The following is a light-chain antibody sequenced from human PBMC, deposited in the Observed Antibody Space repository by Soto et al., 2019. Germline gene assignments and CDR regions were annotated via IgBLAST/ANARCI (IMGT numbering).Light chain of an antibody. CDR1: QSVRTT. CDR2: GAS. J-gene: IGKJ1*01. Sequence: ELVLTQSPGTLSLSPGERATLSCRASQSVRTTVAWYHQRPGQAPRLLIYGASTRATGVPDRFSGDGSGTDFTLTVTSLQSEDFGIYYCQQYTDWPTTFGQGTKVDIK. CDR3: QQYTDWPTT. V-gene: IGKV3-15*01.